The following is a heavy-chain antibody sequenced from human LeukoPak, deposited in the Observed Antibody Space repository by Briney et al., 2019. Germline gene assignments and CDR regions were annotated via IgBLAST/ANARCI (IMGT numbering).Heavy chain of an antibody. CDR3: AGGQWLPIDY. V-gene: IGHV4-59*01. D-gene: IGHD6-19*01. CDR1: GGSISSYY. CDR2: IYYSGST. J-gene: IGHJ4*02. Sequence: SETLSLTCTVSGGSISSYYWSWIRQPPGKGLEWIEYIYYSGSTNYNPSLKSRVTISVDTSKNQFSLKLSSVTAADTAVYYCAGGQWLPIDYGGQGTLVTVSS.